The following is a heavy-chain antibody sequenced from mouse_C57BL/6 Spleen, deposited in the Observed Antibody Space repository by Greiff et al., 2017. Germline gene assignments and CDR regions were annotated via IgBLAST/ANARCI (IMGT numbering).Heavy chain of an antibody. Sequence: VMLVESGPGLVQPSQSLSITCTVSGFSLTSYGVHWVRQSPGKGLEWLGVIWSGGSTDYNAAFISRLSISKDNSKSQVFFKMNSLQADDTAIYYCARNTLYGNYGLDYWGQGTSVTVSS. V-gene: IGHV2-2*01. J-gene: IGHJ4*01. CDR2: IWSGGST. CDR1: GFSLTSYG. CDR3: ARNTLYGNYGLDY. D-gene: IGHD2-1*01.